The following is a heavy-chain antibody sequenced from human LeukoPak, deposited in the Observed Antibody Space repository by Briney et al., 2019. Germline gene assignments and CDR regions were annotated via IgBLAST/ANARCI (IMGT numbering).Heavy chain of an antibody. J-gene: IGHJ4*02. Sequence: SVKVSCKASGGNFISYAVSWVRQAPGQGLEWMGGIIPMFGTSNYAQKFQGRVTITTDESTTTAYMELSSLSSEDTAVYYCATYTLSQFWSGYYHFDYWGQGTLASVSS. CDR2: IIPMFGTS. CDR3: ATYTLSQFWSGYYHFDY. D-gene: IGHD3-3*01. CDR1: GGNFISYA. V-gene: IGHV1-69*05.